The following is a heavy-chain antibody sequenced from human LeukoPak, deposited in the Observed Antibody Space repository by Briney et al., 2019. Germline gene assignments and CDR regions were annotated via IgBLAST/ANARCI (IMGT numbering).Heavy chain of an antibody. Sequence: PSETLSLTCTVSGGSITSDYWSWIRQPPGKGLEWIGYISYSGSTSYDPSLKSRVTISGDSSKKQFSLKLSSVTAADTAVYYCAGGVKDYGSPNFDYWGQGTLVTVSS. CDR2: ISYSGST. CDR1: GGSITSDY. V-gene: IGHV4-59*12. J-gene: IGHJ4*02. D-gene: IGHD4/OR15-4a*01. CDR3: AGGVKDYGSPNFDY.